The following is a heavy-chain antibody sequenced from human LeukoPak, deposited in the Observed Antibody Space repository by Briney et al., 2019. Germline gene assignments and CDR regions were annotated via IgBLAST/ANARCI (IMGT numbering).Heavy chain of an antibody. D-gene: IGHD4-11*01. J-gene: IGHJ6*02. CDR3: ARPAYTNSRYYYGMDV. Sequence: GGSLRLSCAASGFMFSTSNMNWVRQAPGKGLEWVSSICSSSSYIFYADSVKGRFTISRDNAKNSLYLQMNSLRAEDTAVYYCARPAYTNSRYYYGMDVWGPGTTVAVSS. CDR1: GFMFSTSN. V-gene: IGHV3-21*01. CDR2: ICSSSSYI.